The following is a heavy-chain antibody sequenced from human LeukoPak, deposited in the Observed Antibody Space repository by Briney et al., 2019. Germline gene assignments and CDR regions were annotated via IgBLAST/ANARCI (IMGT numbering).Heavy chain of an antibody. V-gene: IGHV4-59*11. CDR2: IYYSGST. J-gene: IGHJ6*03. D-gene: IGHD3/OR15-3a*01. CDR3: ARRTGYLNSYYYYMDV. CDR1: GGSISSHY. Sequence: SETLSLTCTVSGGSISSHYWSWIRQPPGKGLEWIGYIYYSGSTNYNPSLKSRVTISVDTSRNQFSLKLSSVTAADSAVYYCARRTGYLNSYYYYMDVGGNGTTVTVSS.